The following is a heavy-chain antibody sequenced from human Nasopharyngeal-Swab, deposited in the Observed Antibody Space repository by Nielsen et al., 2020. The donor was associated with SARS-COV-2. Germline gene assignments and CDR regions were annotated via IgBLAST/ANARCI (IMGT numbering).Heavy chain of an antibody. J-gene: IGHJ4*02. D-gene: IGHD3-10*01. CDR3: ARVKARLLRGYFGY. CDR1: GFTFSSYE. V-gene: IGHV3-48*03. Sequence: GESLKISCAASGFTFSSYEMNWVRQAPGKGLEWVSYISSSGSTIYYADSVKGRFTISRDNAKNSLYLQMNSLRAEDTAVYYCARVKARLLRGYFGYWGQGTLVTVSS. CDR2: ISSSGSTI.